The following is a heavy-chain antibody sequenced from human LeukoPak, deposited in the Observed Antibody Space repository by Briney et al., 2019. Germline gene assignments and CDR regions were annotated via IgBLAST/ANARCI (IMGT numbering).Heavy chain of an antibody. CDR3: ARGVNMILWDAFDI. CDR2: MNPNSGNT. CDR1: GYTFTSYD. J-gene: IGHJ3*02. D-gene: IGHD3-22*01. Sequence: GASVKVSCKASGYTFTSYDINWVRQATGQGLEWMGWMNPNSGNTGYAQKFQGRVTMTRNTSISTASMELSSLRSEDTAVYYCARGVNMILWDAFDIWGQGTMVTVSS. V-gene: IGHV1-8*01.